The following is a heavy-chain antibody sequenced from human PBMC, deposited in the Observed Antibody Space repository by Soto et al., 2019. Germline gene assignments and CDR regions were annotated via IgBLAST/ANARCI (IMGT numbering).Heavy chain of an antibody. D-gene: IGHD1-26*01. Sequence: EVQLLQSGGDLVQPGGSLRVSCVASGFSFSNFAMSWVRQAPGKGLEWVSGIRGSGAESHYADSVRGRFTISRENSKNTVCLEMHSLKDGDTAVYYCARSEGADGVVWFDTWGQGTLVTVSS. V-gene: IGHV3-23*01. CDR1: GFSFSNFA. CDR2: IRGSGAES. CDR3: ARSEGADGVVWFDT. J-gene: IGHJ5*02.